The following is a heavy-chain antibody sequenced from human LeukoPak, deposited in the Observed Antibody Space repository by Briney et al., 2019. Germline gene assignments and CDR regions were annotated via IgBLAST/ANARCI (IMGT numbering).Heavy chain of an antibody. CDR3: ARGFYDSAGYSTPFDS. J-gene: IGHJ4*02. CDR2: IYYTGST. D-gene: IGHD3-22*01. Sequence: SETLSLTCTVSGGSISRNYWNWIRQPPGKGLERIGYIYYTGSTKYNPSLESRVTVSVDTSKNQFSLKLSSVSAADTAVYYCARGFYDSAGYSTPFDSWGQGIPVAVSS. V-gene: IGHV4-59*01. CDR1: GGSISRNY.